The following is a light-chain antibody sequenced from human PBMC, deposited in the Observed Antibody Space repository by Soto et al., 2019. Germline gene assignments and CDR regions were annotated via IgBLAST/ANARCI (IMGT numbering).Light chain of an antibody. CDR2: AAS. CDR1: QGISNY. CDR3: QTYNSPPFT. J-gene: IGKJ3*01. V-gene: IGKV1-27*01. Sequence: DIQMTQSPSSLSASVGDRVAITCRASQGISNYLAWYQQKPGKVPKLLIYAASTLQSGVPSRFSGSVSGTDFTLTISSLQTEDGETYYFQTYNSPPFTSGTGTKVNIK.